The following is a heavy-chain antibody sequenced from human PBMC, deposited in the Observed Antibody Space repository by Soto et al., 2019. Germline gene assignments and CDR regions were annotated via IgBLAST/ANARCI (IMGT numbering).Heavy chain of an antibody. D-gene: IGHD3-10*01. CDR2: IYYSGST. V-gene: IGHV4-30-4*01. J-gene: IGHJ4*02. CDR1: GGSISSGDYY. CDR3: ARGVSGFGELTFDY. Sequence: QVQLQESGPGLVKPSQPLSLTCTVSGGSISSGDYYWSWIRQPPGKGLEWFGYIYYSGSTYYNPSLKSRVTISVNTSKNQFSLKRSSVTAADTDVYYWARGVSGFGELTFDYWGQGTLVTVSS.